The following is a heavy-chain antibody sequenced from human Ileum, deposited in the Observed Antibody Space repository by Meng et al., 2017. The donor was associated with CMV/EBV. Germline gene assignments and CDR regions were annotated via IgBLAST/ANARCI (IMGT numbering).Heavy chain of an antibody. J-gene: IGHJ4*02. Sequence: QGQATQWGRGLPKPSETLSLMCAVYGGSFSEYHWSWIRQPPGKGLEWIGEINHGGSSNYNPSLKSRVTISVDRSRNQVSLKLTSVTAADTAVYYCARASPQRRFLSYWGQGTLVTVSS. CDR1: GGSFSEYH. V-gene: IGHV4-34*01. D-gene: IGHD3-3*01. CDR3: ARASPQRRFLSY. CDR2: INHGGSS.